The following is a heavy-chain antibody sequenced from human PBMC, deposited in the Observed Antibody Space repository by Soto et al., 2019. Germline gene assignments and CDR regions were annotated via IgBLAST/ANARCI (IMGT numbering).Heavy chain of an antibody. Sequence: SETLSLTCAVYGGSFSGYYWSWIRQPPGKGLEWIGEINHSGSTNYNPSLKSRVTISVDTSKNQFSLKPSSVTAADTAVYYCARGVGFGVVIHWGQGNLVTVSS. V-gene: IGHV4-34*01. J-gene: IGHJ4*02. CDR1: GGSFSGYY. CDR3: ARGVGFGVVIH. D-gene: IGHD3-3*01. CDR2: INHSGST.